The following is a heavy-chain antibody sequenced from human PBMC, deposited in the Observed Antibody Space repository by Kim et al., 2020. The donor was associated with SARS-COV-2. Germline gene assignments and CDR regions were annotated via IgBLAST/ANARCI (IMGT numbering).Heavy chain of an antibody. J-gene: IGHJ6*02. Sequence: GGSLRLSCAASGFTVSSNYMSWVRQAPGKGLEWVSVIYSGGSTYYADSVKGRFTISRDNSQNTLYLQINSLRAEDTAVCYCARGIQRWYRPAYFYYGIDVWAQEPTVSVSS. CDR1: GFTVSSNY. CDR2: IYSGGST. CDR3: ARGIQRWYRPAYFYYGIDV. D-gene: IGHD5-18*01. V-gene: IGHV3-53*01.